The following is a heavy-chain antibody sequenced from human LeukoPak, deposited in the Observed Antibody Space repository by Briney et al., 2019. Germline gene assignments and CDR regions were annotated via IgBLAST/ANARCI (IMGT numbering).Heavy chain of an antibody. Sequence: SVKVSCKASGGTFSNYATSWVRQAPGQGLEWMGRIIPIFGTANYAQKFQGRVTITTDESTSTAYMELSILRSEDTAVYYCASRYNWNYDWFDPWGQGTLVTVSS. CDR1: GGTFSNYA. D-gene: IGHD1-7*01. CDR2: IIPIFGTA. CDR3: ASRYNWNYDWFDP. V-gene: IGHV1-69*05. J-gene: IGHJ5*02.